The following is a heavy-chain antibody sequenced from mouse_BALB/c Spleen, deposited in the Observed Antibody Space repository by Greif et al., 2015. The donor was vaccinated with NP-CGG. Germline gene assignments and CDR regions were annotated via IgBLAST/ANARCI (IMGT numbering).Heavy chain of an antibody. Sequence: QVQLQQSGPGLVAPSQSLSITCTVSGFSLTGYGVNWVRQPPGKGLEWLGMIWGDGSTDYNSALKSRLSISKDNSKSQVFLKMNSLQTDDTARYYCARAYGYSWFAYWGQGTLVTVSA. D-gene: IGHD2-2*01. CDR3: ARAYGYSWFAY. J-gene: IGHJ3*01. V-gene: IGHV2-6-7*01. CDR2: IWGDGST. CDR1: GFSLTGYG.